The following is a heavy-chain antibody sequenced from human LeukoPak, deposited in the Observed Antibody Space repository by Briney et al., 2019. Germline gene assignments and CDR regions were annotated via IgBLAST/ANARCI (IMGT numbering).Heavy chain of an antibody. J-gene: IGHJ6*03. CDR1: GFTFSSYA. V-gene: IGHV3-23*01. Sequence: GGSLRLSCAASGFTFSSYAMSWVRQAPWKGLEWVSGISGSADRTYYADSVKGRFTISRDNFKNTLYLQMNSLRAEDTAVYYCAKFGSRLRSYYYYMDVWGKGTTVTISS. CDR3: AKFGSRLRSYYYYMDV. D-gene: IGHD3-10*01. CDR2: ISGSADRT.